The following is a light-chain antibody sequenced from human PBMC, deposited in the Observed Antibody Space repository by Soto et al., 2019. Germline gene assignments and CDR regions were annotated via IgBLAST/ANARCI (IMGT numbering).Light chain of an antibody. CDR2: LGS. J-gene: IGKJ3*01. CDR3: QQSYSLPFT. V-gene: IGKV2-28*01. CDR1: QRLLHSNGFNY. Sequence: DVVMTQSPLSLPVTPGEPASISCNSSQRLLHSNGFNYLDWYLQRPGQSPQLLIYLGSNRASGVPDRFSGSGSGTDFALTISSLQPEDFATYYCQQSYSLPFTFGPGTKVDFK.